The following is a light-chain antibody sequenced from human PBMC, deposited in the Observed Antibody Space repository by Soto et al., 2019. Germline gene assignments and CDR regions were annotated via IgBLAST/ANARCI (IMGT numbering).Light chain of an antibody. V-gene: IGKV1-9*01. Sequence: IQLTQSPSSLSASVGDRVTVTCRASQDISSYLAWYQQKPGKAPKLLIYATSTLQSGVPSRFGGSGSGTDFALTISSLQPEDFATYYCQQSYSTPWTFGQGTKVDIK. CDR2: ATS. CDR3: QQSYSTPWT. J-gene: IGKJ1*01. CDR1: QDISSY.